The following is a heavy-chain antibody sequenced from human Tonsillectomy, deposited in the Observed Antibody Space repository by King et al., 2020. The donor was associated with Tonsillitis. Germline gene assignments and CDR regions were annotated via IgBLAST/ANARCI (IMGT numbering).Heavy chain of an antibody. D-gene: IGHD1-26*01. J-gene: IGHJ4*02. V-gene: IGHV3-30*18. CDR3: AKPWVGSLFDY. Sequence: VQRVESGGGVVQPGRSLRLSCAASGFTFSSYGMHWVRQAPGKGLEWVAVISYDGSNKYYADSVKGRFTISRDNSKNTLYLQMNSLRAEDTAVYYCAKPWVGSLFDYWGQGTLVTVSS. CDR1: GFTFSSYG. CDR2: ISYDGSNK.